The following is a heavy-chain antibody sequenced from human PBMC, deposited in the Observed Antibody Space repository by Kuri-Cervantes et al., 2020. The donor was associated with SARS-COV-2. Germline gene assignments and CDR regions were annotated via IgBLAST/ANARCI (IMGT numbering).Heavy chain of an antibody. V-gene: IGHV4-38-2*02. Sequence: GSLRLSCTVSGYSISSGYYWGWIRRPPGKGLEWIGSIYHSGSTYYNPSLKSRVTISVDTSKNQFSLKLSSVTAADTAVYYCARRGDYSSGWYGGWYFDYWGQGTLVTVSS. CDR1: GYSISSGYY. CDR3: ARRGDYSSGWYGGWYFDY. D-gene: IGHD6-19*01. CDR2: IYHSGST. J-gene: IGHJ4*02.